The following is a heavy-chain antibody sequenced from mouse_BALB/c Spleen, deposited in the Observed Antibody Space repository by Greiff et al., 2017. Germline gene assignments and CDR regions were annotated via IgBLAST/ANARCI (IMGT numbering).Heavy chain of an antibody. Sequence: EVQLVESGPGLVKPSQSLSLTCTVTGYSITSDYAWTWIRQFPGNKLEWMGYISYSGSTSYNPSLKSRISITRDTSKNQFFLQLNSVTTEDTATFYCARGGFSMDYWGQGTSVTVSS. V-gene: IGHV3-2*02. CDR1: GYSITSDYA. J-gene: IGHJ4*01. CDR3: ARGGFSMDY. CDR2: ISYSGST.